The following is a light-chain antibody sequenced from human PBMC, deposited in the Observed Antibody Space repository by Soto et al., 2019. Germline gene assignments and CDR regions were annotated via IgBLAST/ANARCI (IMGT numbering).Light chain of an antibody. V-gene: IGKV3-20*01. Sequence: EIVLTQSPGTLSLSPGETATLSCRASQSVNNNYLAWYQQKPGQAPRLFIYGASSRATGIPDRFSGSGSGTDFTLTISRLDPEDFAVYYCQQYDDSITFGQGTRLE. J-gene: IGKJ5*01. CDR3: QQYDDSIT. CDR2: GAS. CDR1: QSVNNNY.